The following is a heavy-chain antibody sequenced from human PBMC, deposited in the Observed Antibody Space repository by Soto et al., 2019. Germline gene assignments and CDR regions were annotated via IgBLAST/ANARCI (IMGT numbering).Heavy chain of an antibody. CDR3: ARENFYDGSGYLYYFDY. V-gene: IGHV3-11*01. D-gene: IGHD3-22*01. CDR2: ISSGGTT. CDR1: GFTFSDYF. Sequence: GSLRLSCAASGFTFSDYFMSWIRQAPGKGLEWISYISSGGTTYYAESVKGRFTISRDNAKNSLFLQMNSLGAEDTAVYYCARENFYDGSGYLYYFDYWGQGTLVTVSS. J-gene: IGHJ4*02.